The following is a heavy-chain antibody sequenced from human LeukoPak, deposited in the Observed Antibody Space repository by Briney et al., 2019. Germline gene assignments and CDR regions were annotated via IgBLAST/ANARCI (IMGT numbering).Heavy chain of an antibody. CDR2: INDRGHT. CDR1: GGSFSGYH. CDR3: ARDPTTVVTTPYYFDF. V-gene: IGHV4-34*01. Sequence: PSETLSLTCAVHGGSFSGYHWNWIRQSPGKGLEWIGEINDRGHTNYNPSLESRITISEDTSKKQFSLNLSSVTAADTAVYYCARDPTTVVTTPYYFDFWGQGTLVTVSS. D-gene: IGHD4-23*01. J-gene: IGHJ4*02.